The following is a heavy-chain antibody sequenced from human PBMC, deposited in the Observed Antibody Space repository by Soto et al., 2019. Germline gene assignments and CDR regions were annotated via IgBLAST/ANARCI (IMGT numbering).Heavy chain of an antibody. CDR2: ISSNGDST. J-gene: IGHJ5*02. Sequence: QAPGKGLEYVSGISSNGDSTYYADSVKGRFTISRDNSKNTLYLQMSSLRAVDTAVYYCVHPRSTVQIPPTWGQGTLVTVSS. CDR3: VHPRSTVQIPPT. V-gene: IGHV3-64D*06. D-gene: IGHD4-17*01.